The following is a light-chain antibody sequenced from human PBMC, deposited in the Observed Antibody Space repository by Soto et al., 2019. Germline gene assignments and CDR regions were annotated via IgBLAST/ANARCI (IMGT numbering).Light chain of an antibody. V-gene: IGLV2-14*03. CDR3: SSYTSSTTRV. Sequence: QSALTQPASVSGSPGQSITISCTGSSSDIGGYNYVSWYQQHPGKAPKLMIYDVSSRPSGVSNRFSGSKSGNTASLTISGLQAEDEADYYCSSYTSSTTRVFGGGIKLTVL. CDR2: DVS. CDR1: SSDIGGYNY. J-gene: IGLJ2*01.